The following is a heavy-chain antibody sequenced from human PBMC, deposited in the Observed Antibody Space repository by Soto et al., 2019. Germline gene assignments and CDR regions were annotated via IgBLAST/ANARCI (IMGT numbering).Heavy chain of an antibody. CDR1: GYTFTSYG. D-gene: IGHD6-19*01. CDR3: ARDRDSSGWYSYYYYGMDV. CDR2: ISAYNGNT. V-gene: IGHV1-18*01. Sequence: ASVKVSCKASGYTFTSYGISWVRQAPGQGLERMGWISAYNGNTNYAQKLQGRVTMTTDTSTSTAYMELRSLRSDDTAVYYCARDRDSSGWYSYYYYGMDVWGQGTTVTVSS. J-gene: IGHJ6*02.